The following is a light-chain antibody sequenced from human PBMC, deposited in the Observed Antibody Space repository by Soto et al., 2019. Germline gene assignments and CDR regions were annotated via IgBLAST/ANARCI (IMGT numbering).Light chain of an antibody. Sequence: QSALTQPRSVSGSPGQSVTISCTGTSSDVGGYNYVSWYQQHPGKAPKLMIYGVTNRPSGVSTRFSGSKSGNTASLTISGLQDEDEADYYCSSYTSVTIVVFGGGTKVTVL. CDR1: SSDVGGYNY. V-gene: IGLV2-14*01. CDR3: SSYTSVTIVV. CDR2: GVT. J-gene: IGLJ2*01.